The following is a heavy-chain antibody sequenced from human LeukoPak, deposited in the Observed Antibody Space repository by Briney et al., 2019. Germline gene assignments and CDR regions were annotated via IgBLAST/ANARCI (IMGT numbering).Heavy chain of an antibody. CDR1: GFTFSSYA. J-gene: IGHJ4*02. Sequence: GGSLRLSCAASGFTFSSYAMSWVRQAPGKGLEWVSSISGSGGSTYYADSVKGRFTISRDNAKNSLYLQMNSLRAEDTAVYHCASTLKRDYWGQGTLVTVSS. CDR2: ISGSGGST. CDR3: ASTLKRDY. D-gene: IGHD2-2*01. V-gene: IGHV3-23*01.